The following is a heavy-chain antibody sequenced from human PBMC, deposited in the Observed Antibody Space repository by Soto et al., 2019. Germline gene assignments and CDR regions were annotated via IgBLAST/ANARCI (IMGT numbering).Heavy chain of an antibody. V-gene: IGHV3-23*01. Sequence: HPGGSLRLSCAASGFTFSSYAMSWVRQAPGEGLEWVSTISGSGGSEYYADSVKGRITISRDNSKSTLFVQMNSLRAEDTAVYYCAKGLGYSGYESSDYWGQGTLVTVSS. CDR3: AKGLGYSGYESSDY. J-gene: IGHJ4*02. CDR2: ISGSGGSE. D-gene: IGHD5-12*01. CDR1: GFTFSSYA.